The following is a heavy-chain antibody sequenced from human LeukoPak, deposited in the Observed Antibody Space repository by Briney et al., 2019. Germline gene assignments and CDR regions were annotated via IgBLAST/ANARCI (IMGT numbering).Heavy chain of an antibody. CDR3: ARAEYGNWFDP. D-gene: IGHD2-2*01. CDR1: GFSVSDNY. CDR2: IYTTDIT. J-gene: IGHJ5*02. Sequence: GGSLRLSCAASGFSVSDNYMSWVRQAPGKGLEWVSLIYTTDITYYSDSVKGRFTISRDNSKNTVSLQMNSLRADDTAVYYCARAEYGNWFDPWGQGTLVTVSS. V-gene: IGHV3-53*01.